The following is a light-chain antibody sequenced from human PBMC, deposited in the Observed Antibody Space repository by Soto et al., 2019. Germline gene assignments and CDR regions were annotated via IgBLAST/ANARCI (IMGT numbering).Light chain of an antibody. V-gene: IGKV3D-20*01. Sequence: EIVLTQSPATLSLSPGERTTLSCGASQSVSSSYLAWYQQKPGLAPRLLIYDASRRATGIPDRFSGSGSGTDVTLTISRLEPEDVAVYYCQQYGSSPPITFGQGTRLEIK. J-gene: IGKJ5*01. CDR2: DAS. CDR3: QQYGSSPPIT. CDR1: QSVSSSY.